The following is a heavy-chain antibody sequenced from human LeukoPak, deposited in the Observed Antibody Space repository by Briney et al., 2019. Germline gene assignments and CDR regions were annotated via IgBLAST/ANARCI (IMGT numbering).Heavy chain of an antibody. CDR1: GGSISNSNW. CDR2: IYPSGST. D-gene: IGHD6-19*01. Sequence: PSGTLSLTCTVSGGSISNSNWWSWVRQTPGKGLEWIGEIYPSGSTNYNPSLKSRVTISVDTSKNQFSLKLSSVTAADTAVYYCARKLAGHFDYWGQGTLVTVSS. CDR3: ARKLAGHFDY. J-gene: IGHJ4*02. V-gene: IGHV4-4*02.